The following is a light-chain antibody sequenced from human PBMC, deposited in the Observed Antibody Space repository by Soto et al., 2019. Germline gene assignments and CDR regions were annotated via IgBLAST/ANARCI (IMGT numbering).Light chain of an antibody. V-gene: IGLV2-14*01. J-gene: IGLJ1*01. CDR2: DVS. CDR1: SSDVGGYNY. Sequence: QSALTQPAFVSGSPGQSITISCTGTSSDVGGYNYVSWYQQHPGKAPKLMIYDVSNRPSGVSNRFSGSKSVNTASLTISGLQAEDEADYYCSSYTSSSTYVFGTGTKLTVL. CDR3: SSYTSSSTYV.